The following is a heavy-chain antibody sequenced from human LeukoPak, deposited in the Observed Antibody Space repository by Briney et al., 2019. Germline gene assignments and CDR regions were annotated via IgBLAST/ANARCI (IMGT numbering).Heavy chain of an antibody. V-gene: IGHV3-30*18. CDR2: VYYDGNLQ. CDR3: VKVYPTVTTSSVLGS. Sequence: PGGSLRLSCAASGFIFSNYAIHWVRQAPGKGLEWVAAVYYDGNLQHYADAVKGRFTFSRDNSKNTVFLQINSLRTDDSAVYWCVKVYPTVTTSSVLGSWGQGTLVTVSS. J-gene: IGHJ4*02. CDR1: GFIFSNYA. D-gene: IGHD4-17*01.